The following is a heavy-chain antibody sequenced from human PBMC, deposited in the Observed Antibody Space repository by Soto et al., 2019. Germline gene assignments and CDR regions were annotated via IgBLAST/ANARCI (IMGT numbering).Heavy chain of an antibody. J-gene: IGHJ6*02. Sequence: QVQLVESGGGVVQPGRSLRLSCAASGFTFSSYGMHWVRQAPGKGLEWVAVIWYDGSNKYYADSVKGRFTISRDNSKNTLYLQMNSLRAEDTAVYYCARVGVAVAGVGSFMVGNGMDVWGQGTTVTVSS. CDR2: IWYDGSNK. CDR3: ARVGVAVAGVGSFMVGNGMDV. D-gene: IGHD6-19*01. CDR1: GFTFSSYG. V-gene: IGHV3-33*01.